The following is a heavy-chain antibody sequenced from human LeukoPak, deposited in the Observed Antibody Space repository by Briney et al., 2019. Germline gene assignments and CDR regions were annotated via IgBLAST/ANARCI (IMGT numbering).Heavy chain of an antibody. V-gene: IGHV3-74*01. Sequence: GGSLRLSCAASGNYWMHWVRQVLGKGLVWVSHINSDGSWTSYADSVKGRFTISKDNAKNTVYLQMNSLRAEDTAVYYCARAGHGDYVLGLHFDYWGQGTLVTVSS. J-gene: IGHJ4*02. CDR1: GNYW. CDR3: ARAGHGDYVLGLHFDY. CDR2: INSDGSWT. D-gene: IGHD4-17*01.